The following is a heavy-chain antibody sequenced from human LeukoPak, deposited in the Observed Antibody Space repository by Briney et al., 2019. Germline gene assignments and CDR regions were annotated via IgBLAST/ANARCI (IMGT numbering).Heavy chain of an antibody. J-gene: IGHJ4*02. D-gene: IGHD3-10*01. V-gene: IGHV3-53*01. Sequence: WVRQAPGKGXECVSFLYTGGDTYYADSVKGRFTISRDNSKNTLYLQMNGLRAEDTAVYYCARGPGSRGIFDYWGQGTLVTVSS. CDR2: LYTGGDT. CDR3: ARGPGSRGIFDY.